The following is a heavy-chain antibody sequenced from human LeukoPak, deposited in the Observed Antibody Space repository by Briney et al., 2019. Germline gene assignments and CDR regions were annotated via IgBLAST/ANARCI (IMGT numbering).Heavy chain of an antibody. CDR1: GFTFSSYA. CDR3: AKGGSDYGSGSYYNGRFDYFDY. V-gene: IGHV3-23*01. D-gene: IGHD3-10*01. J-gene: IGHJ4*02. Sequence: GGSLRLSCAASGFTFSSYAMSWVRRAPGKGLEWVSAISGSGGSTYYADSVKGRFTISRDNSKNTLYLQMNSLRAEDTAVYYCAKGGSDYGSGSYYNGRFDYFDYWGQGTLVTVSS. CDR2: ISGSGGST.